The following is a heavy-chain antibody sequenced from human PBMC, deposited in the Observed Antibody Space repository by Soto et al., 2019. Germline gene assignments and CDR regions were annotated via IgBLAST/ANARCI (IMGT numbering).Heavy chain of an antibody. CDR2: INVYNGNT. CDR3: ARTSSASSGWLPDY. J-gene: IGHJ4*02. D-gene: IGHD6-19*01. Sequence: AKVKVSCKASGYTFTSNSIGWVRQAPGQGLEWMGWINVYNGNTKYAQQLQGRVTLTTDTSTSTAYMDLRRLRSDDTAVYYCARTSSASSGWLPDYWRQGTLVTVSS. V-gene: IGHV1-18*04. CDR1: GYTFTSNS.